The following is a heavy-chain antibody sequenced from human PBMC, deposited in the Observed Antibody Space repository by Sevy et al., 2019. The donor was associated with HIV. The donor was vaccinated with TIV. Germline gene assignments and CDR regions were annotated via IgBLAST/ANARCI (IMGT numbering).Heavy chain of an antibody. CDR3: ARDVGYGREGY. J-gene: IGHJ4*02. Sequence: GGSLRLSCAASGFTFSSYSMNWVRQAPGKGLEWVSSISSSSYIYYADSVKGRFTISRDNAKNSLYLQMNSLRAEDTAVYYCARDVGYGREGYWGQRTLVTVSS. CDR1: GFTFSSYS. V-gene: IGHV3-21*04. D-gene: IGHD5-18*01. CDR2: ISSSSYI.